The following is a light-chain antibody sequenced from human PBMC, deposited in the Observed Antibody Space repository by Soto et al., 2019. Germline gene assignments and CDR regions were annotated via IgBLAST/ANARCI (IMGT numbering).Light chain of an antibody. CDR3: QHTTDFT. Sequence: DIHMTQSPSSLSASVGDRVTITCRASQTISKYLNWYQHKPGKGPKLLMYDASSLERGVPPRFSGSTSGAESTLTITGLQPDDLGTYYCQHTTDFTFGQGTKVDNK. CDR1: QTISKY. V-gene: IGKV1-5*01. CDR2: DAS. J-gene: IGKJ2*01.